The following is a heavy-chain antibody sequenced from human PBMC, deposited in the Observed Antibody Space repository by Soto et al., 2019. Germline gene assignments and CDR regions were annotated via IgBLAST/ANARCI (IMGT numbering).Heavy chain of an antibody. CDR2: LTVTGDSA. CDR1: GFRLSDSA. D-gene: IGHD2-15*01. CDR3: AKNGCSYPACYPYYYYVDV. V-gene: IGHV3-23*01. Sequence: EVQLLESGGGLVQPGGSLRLSWSASGFRLSDSAVSWVRQAPGKGLEWVSSLTVTGDSAFYSDSVEGRFTISRDISKSTLYLQMNSLRAEDTAVYYCAKNGCSYPACYPYYYYVDVWGRGTTVTVSS. J-gene: IGHJ6*03.